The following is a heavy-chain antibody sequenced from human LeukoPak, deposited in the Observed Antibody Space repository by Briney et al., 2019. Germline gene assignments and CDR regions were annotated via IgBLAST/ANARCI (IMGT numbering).Heavy chain of an antibody. V-gene: IGHV3-21*01. CDR1: GFTFSSYS. J-gene: IGHJ4*02. D-gene: IGHD3-22*01. Sequence: GGSLRLSCAASGFTFSSYSMNWVRQAPGKGLEWVSSISMSSTYLYYADSVKGRFTISRDNAKNSLYLQMNSLRAEDTAVYYCARDDSLYYYDSSGPDYWGQGTLVTVSS. CDR3: ARDDSLYYYDSSGPDY. CDR2: ISMSSTYL.